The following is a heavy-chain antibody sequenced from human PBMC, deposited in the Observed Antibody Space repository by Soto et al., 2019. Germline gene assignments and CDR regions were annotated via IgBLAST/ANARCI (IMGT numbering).Heavy chain of an antibody. CDR3: AKLGYCSSTSCYAGFDY. J-gene: IGHJ4*02. CDR2: ISWNSGSI. CDR1: GFTFDDYA. D-gene: IGHD2-2*01. V-gene: IGHV3-9*01. Sequence: EVQLVESGGGLVQPGRSLRLSCAASGFTFDDYAMHWVRQAPGKGLEWVSGISWNSGSIGYADSVKGRFTISRDNAKNSLYLQMNSLRAEDTALYYCAKLGYCSSTSCYAGFDYWGQGTLVTVSP.